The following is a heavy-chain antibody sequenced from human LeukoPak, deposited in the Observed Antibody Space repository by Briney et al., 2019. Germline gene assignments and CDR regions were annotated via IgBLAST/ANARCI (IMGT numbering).Heavy chain of an antibody. CDR3: ARLYSSSSGRALDY. J-gene: IGHJ4*02. CDR1: GFTFSSYE. D-gene: IGHD6-6*01. V-gene: IGHV3-48*03. CDR2: ISSSGSNI. Sequence: GGSLRLSCAASGFTFSSYEMNWVRQAPGKGLEWVSYISSSGSNIYYADSVKGRFTISRDNAKNSLFLQMNSLRAEGTAVYYCARLYSSSSGRALDYWGQGTLVTVSS.